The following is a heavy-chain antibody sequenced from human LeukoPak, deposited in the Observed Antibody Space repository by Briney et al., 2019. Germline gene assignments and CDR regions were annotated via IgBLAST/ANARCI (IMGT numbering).Heavy chain of an antibody. J-gene: IGHJ3*02. Sequence: PGGSLRLSCAASGFTFSSYGMHWVRQAPGKGLEWVAVIWYDGSNKYYADSVKGRFTISRDNSKNTLYLQMNSLGAEDTAVYYCARGNSYGYGNAFDIWGQGTMVTVSS. V-gene: IGHV3-33*01. CDR2: IWYDGSNK. CDR1: GFTFSSYG. D-gene: IGHD5-18*01. CDR3: ARGNSYGYGNAFDI.